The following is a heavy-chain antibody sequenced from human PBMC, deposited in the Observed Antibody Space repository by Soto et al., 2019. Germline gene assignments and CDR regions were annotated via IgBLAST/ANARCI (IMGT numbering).Heavy chain of an antibody. CDR2: ISYDGSNK. CDR1: GFTFSSYA. V-gene: IGHV3-30-3*01. D-gene: IGHD3-3*01. CDR3: ARAGTWSGYYTYYYYYGMDV. Sequence: GGSLRLSCAASGFTFSSYAMHWVRQAPGKGLEWVAVISYDGSNKYYADSVKGRFTISRDNSKNTLYLQMNSLRAEDTAVYYCARAGTWSGYYTYYYYYGMDVWGQGTTVTVSS. J-gene: IGHJ6*02.